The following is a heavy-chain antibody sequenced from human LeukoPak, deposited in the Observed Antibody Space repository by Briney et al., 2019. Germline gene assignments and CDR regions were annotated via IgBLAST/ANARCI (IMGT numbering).Heavy chain of an antibody. CDR2: IYYSGST. CDR3: AREGAPWATKLVDY. J-gene: IGHJ4*02. Sequence: KPSETLSLTCTVSGGSISSYYWGWIRQPPGKGLEWIGSIYYSGSTYYNPSLKSRVTISVDTSKNQFSLKLSSVTAADTAVYYCAREGAPWATKLVDYWGQGTLVTVSS. V-gene: IGHV4-39*07. CDR1: GGSISSYY. D-gene: IGHD5-12*01.